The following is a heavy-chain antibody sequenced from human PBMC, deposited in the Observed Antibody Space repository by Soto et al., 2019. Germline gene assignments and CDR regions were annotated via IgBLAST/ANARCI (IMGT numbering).Heavy chain of an antibody. J-gene: IGHJ4*02. CDR1: GYSLTSGYH. CDR3: VRVYGRSSCFFDS. D-gene: IGHD6-6*01. Sequence: SETLSLTCVVSGYSLTSGYHWGWIRQPPGKGLEWIGTIYHSGTTYYNPSLMSRVTMSVDTSKNQFSLKVTSATAADTAVYFCVRVYGRSSCFFDSWGQGTLVTVSS. V-gene: IGHV4-38-2*01. CDR2: IYHSGTT.